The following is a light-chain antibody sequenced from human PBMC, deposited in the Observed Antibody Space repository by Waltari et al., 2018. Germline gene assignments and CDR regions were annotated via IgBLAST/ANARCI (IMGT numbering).Light chain of an antibody. CDR3: QHYDNLSLT. J-gene: IGKJ4*01. Sequence: DIQMTHSPSSLSASVGDRVTITCPASQDISNYLNWYQQKPGKAPKLLIYDASTLETGVPSRFSGSGSGTDFTFTISSLQPEDIATYYCQHYDNLSLTFGGGTKLEIK. CDR1: QDISNY. V-gene: IGKV1-33*01. CDR2: DAS.